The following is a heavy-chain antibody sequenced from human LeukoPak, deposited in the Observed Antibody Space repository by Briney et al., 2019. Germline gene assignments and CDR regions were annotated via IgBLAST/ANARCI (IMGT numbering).Heavy chain of an antibody. J-gene: IGHJ4*02. CDR1: GGSISSSSYY. CDR3: ARLGYYDSSGYYLFDY. V-gene: IGHV4-39*01. Sequence: SETLSLTCTVSGGSISSSSYYWGWIRQPPVKGLEWIGSIYYSGGTYYNPSLKSRVTISVDTSKNQFSLKLSSVTAADTAVYYCARLGYYDSSGYYLFDYWGQGTLVTVSS. CDR2: IYYSGGT. D-gene: IGHD3-22*01.